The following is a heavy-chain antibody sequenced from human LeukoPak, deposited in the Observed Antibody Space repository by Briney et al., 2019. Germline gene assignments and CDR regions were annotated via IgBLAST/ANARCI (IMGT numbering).Heavy chain of an antibody. D-gene: IGHD1-14*01. V-gene: IGHV3-53*01. J-gene: IGHJ4*02. Sequence: GGSLRLSCAASGFNVSSNYMSWVRQAPGKGLEWVSVIYSGGSTYYADSVQGRFTISRDNSKNTLYLEMNSLSPDDTAVYYCARGVEPLAANTLAYWGQGTLVTVSS. CDR2: IYSGGST. CDR1: GFNVSSNY. CDR3: ARGVEPLAANTLAY.